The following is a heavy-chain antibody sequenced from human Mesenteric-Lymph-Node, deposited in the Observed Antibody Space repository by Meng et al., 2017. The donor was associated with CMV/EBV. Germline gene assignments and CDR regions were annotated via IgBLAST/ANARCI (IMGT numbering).Heavy chain of an antibody. V-gene: IGHV1-2*06. CDR2: INCNSGDT. J-gene: IGHJ4*02. CDR3: ARLAGGVDY. CDR1: GYTFTDYR. D-gene: IGHD3-10*01. Sequence: ASVKVSCKASGYTFTDYRIHWVRQAPGQGPEWLGRINCNSGDTNYAQKFQGRVTMTRDTSISTAYMELSSLRSDDTALYYCARLAGGVDYWGQGTLVTVSS.